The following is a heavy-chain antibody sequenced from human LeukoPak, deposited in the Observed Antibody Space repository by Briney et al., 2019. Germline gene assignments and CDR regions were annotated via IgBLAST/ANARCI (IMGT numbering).Heavy chain of an antibody. D-gene: IGHD1-26*01. Sequence: SETLSLTCTVSGGSFSSHLLNWVRQPPGKGLEWIGYIYYSGSTNYNPSLKSRVTASLDTSKNQFSLKLSSVTAADTTVYYCARSLAGATTLDYWGHGILVTVSS. CDR2: IYYSGST. CDR1: GGSFSSHL. J-gene: IGHJ4*01. V-gene: IGHV4-59*11. CDR3: ARSLAGATTLDY.